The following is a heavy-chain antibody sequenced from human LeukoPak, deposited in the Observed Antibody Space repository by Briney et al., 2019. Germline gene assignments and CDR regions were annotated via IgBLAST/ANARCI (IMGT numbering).Heavy chain of an antibody. J-gene: IGHJ5*02. V-gene: IGHV1-8*01. D-gene: IGHD2-2*01. Sequence: ASVKVSCKASGHTFTSYDINWVRQATGQGLEWMGWMNPNSGNTGYAQKFQGRVTMTRNTSISTAYMELSSLRSEDTAVYYCARVREYQLSELFDPWGQGTLVTVSS. CDR2: MNPNSGNT. CDR1: GHTFTSYD. CDR3: ARVREYQLSELFDP.